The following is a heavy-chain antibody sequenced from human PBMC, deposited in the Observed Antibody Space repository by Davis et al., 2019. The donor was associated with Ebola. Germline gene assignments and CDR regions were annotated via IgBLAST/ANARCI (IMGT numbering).Heavy chain of an antibody. V-gene: IGHV4-4*07. CDR3: AREKAAADPYNWFDP. CDR1: GGSISSYY. J-gene: IGHJ5*02. D-gene: IGHD6-13*01. CDR2: IYTSGST. Sequence: PSETLSLTCTVSGGSISSYYWSWIRQPAGKGLEWIGRIYTSGSTNYNPSLKSRVTMSVDTSKNQFSLKLSSVTAADTAVYYCAREKAAADPYNWFDPWGQGTLVTVSS.